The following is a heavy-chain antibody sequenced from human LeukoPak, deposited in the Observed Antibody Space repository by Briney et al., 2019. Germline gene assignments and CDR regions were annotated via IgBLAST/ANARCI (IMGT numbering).Heavy chain of an antibody. CDR3: AASSGSTYYYDIRGLA. CDR1: GYSFTNYW. V-gene: IGHV5-51*01. D-gene: IGHD3-22*01. CDR2: NYPGDSDT. Sequence: GASPKISCNGCGYSFTNYWIGLGRPMAGEGLGLGGINYPGDSDTRYSPSFQGQVTISADKSISTPYLQWSSLKVSDTAMYYCAASSGSTYYYDIRGLAWGQGTLVTVSS. J-gene: IGHJ5*01.